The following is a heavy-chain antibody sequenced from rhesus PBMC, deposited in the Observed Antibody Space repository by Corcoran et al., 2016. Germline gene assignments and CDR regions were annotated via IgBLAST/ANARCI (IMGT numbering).Heavy chain of an antibody. D-gene: IGHD6-13*01. Sequence: QLQLQESGPGLVKPSETLSVTCAVSGGSISSNYCSWTRQPPGTGLEWIGRIYGSGSNTNYNPSLKSRVTLSVDTSKNQLSLKLSSVTAADTAVYYCARLYSTWSGLPFDYWGQGVLVTVSS. CDR1: GGSISSNY. J-gene: IGHJ4*01. CDR3: ARLYSTWSGLPFDY. CDR2: IYGSGSNT. V-gene: IGHV4-169*01.